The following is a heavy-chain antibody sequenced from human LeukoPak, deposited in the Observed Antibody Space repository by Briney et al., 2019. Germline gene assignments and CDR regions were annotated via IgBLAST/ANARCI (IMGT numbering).Heavy chain of an antibody. V-gene: IGHV4-39*07. Sequence: SETLSLTCTVSGVSISSSNSYWGWIRQPPGKGLEWIGSIYYSGSTYYNPSLKSRVTISVDTSKNQFSLKLSSVTAADTAVYYCARDRASITHCFDYWGQGTLVTVSS. D-gene: IGHD1-14*01. J-gene: IGHJ4*02. CDR2: IYYSGST. CDR3: ARDRASITHCFDY. CDR1: GVSISSSNSY.